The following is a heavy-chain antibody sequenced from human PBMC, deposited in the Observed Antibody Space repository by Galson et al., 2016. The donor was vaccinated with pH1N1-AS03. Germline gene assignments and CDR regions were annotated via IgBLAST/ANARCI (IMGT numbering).Heavy chain of an antibody. Sequence: SLRLSCAASGFTFSNAWMSWVRQAPGKGLEWVGRVKRKTDGGTTDYAAPVKGRFTISSDDSKDTLYLQMNVLRAEDAAVYYCAKDLRGGYDFGVVDYWGQGTLVTVSS. D-gene: IGHD5-12*01. CDR1: GFTFSNAW. V-gene: IGHV3-15*01. CDR3: AKDLRGGYDFGVVDY. CDR2: VKRKTDGGTT. J-gene: IGHJ4*02.